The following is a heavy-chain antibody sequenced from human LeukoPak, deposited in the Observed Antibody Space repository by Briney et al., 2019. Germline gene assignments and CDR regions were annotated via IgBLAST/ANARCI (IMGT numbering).Heavy chain of an antibody. CDR3: APIAAAGRGYYFDY. V-gene: IGHV3-23*01. Sequence: GGSLRLSCAASGFTVSSNYMSWVRQAPGKGLEWVSAISGSGGSTYYADSVKGRFTISRDNSKNTLYLQMNSLRAEDTAVYYCAPIAAAGRGYYFDYWGQGTLVTVSS. D-gene: IGHD6-13*01. J-gene: IGHJ4*02. CDR2: ISGSGGST. CDR1: GFTVSSNY.